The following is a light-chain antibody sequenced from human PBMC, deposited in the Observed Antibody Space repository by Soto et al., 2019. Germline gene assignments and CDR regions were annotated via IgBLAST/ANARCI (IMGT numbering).Light chain of an antibody. J-gene: IGKJ5*01. Sequence: IQLTQSPSSLSASVGDRVTISFRASQGIGTYLAWYQQKPGKAPKLLIYAAFTLHSGVPARFSGSRSGTDFTLTISSLQPEDFATYYCQQVNSYPQTFGQGTRLEIK. CDR1: QGIGTY. CDR3: QQVNSYPQT. V-gene: IGKV1-9*01. CDR2: AAF.